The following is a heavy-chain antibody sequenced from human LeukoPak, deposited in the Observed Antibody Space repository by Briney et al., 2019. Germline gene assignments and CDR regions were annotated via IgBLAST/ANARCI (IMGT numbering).Heavy chain of an antibody. CDR1: GGSISSSNW. D-gene: IGHD3-22*01. J-gene: IGHJ4*02. CDR2: IYHSGST. V-gene: IGHV4-4*02. CDR3: ARGFAAKIPEDSSGYSPIDY. Sequence: SETLSLTCAVSGGSISSSNWWSWVRQPPGKGLEWIGEIYHSGSTNYNPSLKSRVTISVDKSKNQFSLKLSSVTAADTAVYYCARGFAAKIPEDSSGYSPIDYWGQGTLVTVSS.